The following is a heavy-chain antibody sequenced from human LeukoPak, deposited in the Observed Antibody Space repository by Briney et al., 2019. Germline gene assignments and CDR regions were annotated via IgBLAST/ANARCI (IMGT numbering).Heavy chain of an antibody. V-gene: IGHV3-7*01. CDR1: GFTFSSYW. J-gene: IGHJ4*02. D-gene: IGHD5-18*01. Sequence: PGGSLRLSCAASGFTFSSYWMSWARQAPGKGLEWVANLKQDGSEKYHVDSVKGRFTISRDNAKKSLYLKMNSLRAEDTAVYYCARDGYSYGDSSGDYGYWGQGTLVTVSS. CDR2: LKQDGSEK. CDR3: ARDGYSYGDSSGDYGY.